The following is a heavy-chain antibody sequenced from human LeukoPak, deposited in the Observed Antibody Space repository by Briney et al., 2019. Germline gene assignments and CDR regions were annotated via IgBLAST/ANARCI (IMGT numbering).Heavy chain of an antibody. CDR1: GGSFSGYY. D-gene: IGHD2-2*01. J-gene: IGHJ5*02. CDR2: INHSGST. CDR3: ARGIRYCSSTSCSSWFDP. Sequence: SETLSLTCAVYGGSFSGYYWSWIRQPPGKGLGWIGEINHSGSTNYNPSLKSRVTISVDTSKNQFSLKLSSVTAADTAVYYCARGIRYCSSTSCSSWFDPWGQGTLVTVSS. V-gene: IGHV4-34*01.